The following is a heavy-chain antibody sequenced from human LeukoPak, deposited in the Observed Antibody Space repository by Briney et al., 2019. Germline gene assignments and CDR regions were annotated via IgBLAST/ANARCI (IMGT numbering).Heavy chain of an antibody. V-gene: IGHV4-4*02. J-gene: IGHJ4*02. CDR3: ARGDAYYYCSGSYYNRHLME. CDR1: GGSISSSNW. CDR2: IYHSGST. Sequence: SETLSLTCAVSGGSISSSNWWSWVRQPPGKGLEWIGEIYHSGSTNYNPSVKSRVTISVDKSKNQFSLRLSSVTAADTAVYYCARGDAYYYCSGSYYNRHLMEWGQGTLVTVSS. D-gene: IGHD3-10*01.